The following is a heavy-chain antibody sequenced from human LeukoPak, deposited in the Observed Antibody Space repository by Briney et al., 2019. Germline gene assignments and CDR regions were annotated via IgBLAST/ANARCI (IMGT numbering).Heavy chain of an antibody. CDR1: GYTFIDYY. J-gene: IGHJ4*02. V-gene: IGHV1-2*02. CDR2: INPNSAGT. CDR3: ARGPNTGAFDY. D-gene: IGHD3-10*01. Sequence: ASVKVSCKASGYTFIDYYIHWMRQAPGQGLEWMGWINPNSAGTTYALKFQGRVTMTRDTSISTVYMDLSRLRSDDTAVYYCARGPNTGAFDYWGQGTLVTVSS.